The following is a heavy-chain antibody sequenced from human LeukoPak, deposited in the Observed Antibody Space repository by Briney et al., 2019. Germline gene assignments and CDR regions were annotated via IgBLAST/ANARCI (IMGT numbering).Heavy chain of an antibody. J-gene: IGHJ4*02. Sequence: GGSLRLFCAASGFTFSSYAMSWVRQAPGKGLEWVSAISGSGGSTYYADSVKGRFTISRDNSKNTLYLQMNSLRAEDTAVYYCAKLMRSYNWNDFDYWGQGTLVTVSS. CDR2: ISGSGGST. CDR3: AKLMRSYNWNDFDY. CDR1: GFTFSSYA. D-gene: IGHD1-1*01. V-gene: IGHV3-23*01.